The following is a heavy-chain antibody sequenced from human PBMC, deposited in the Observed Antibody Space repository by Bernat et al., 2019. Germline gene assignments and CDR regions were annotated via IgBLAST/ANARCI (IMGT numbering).Heavy chain of an antibody. CDR3: AREAEAGTGVDY. D-gene: IGHD6-19*01. Sequence: QVQLVQSGAEVKKPGSSVKVSCKASGGTFSSYTISWVRQAPGQGLEWMGRIIPILGIANYAQKFQGRVTITTDKSTSTAYMELSSLRSEDTAVYDCAREAEAGTGVDYWGQGTLVTVSS. CDR2: IIPILGIA. J-gene: IGHJ4*02. CDR1: GGTFSSYT. V-gene: IGHV1-69*02.